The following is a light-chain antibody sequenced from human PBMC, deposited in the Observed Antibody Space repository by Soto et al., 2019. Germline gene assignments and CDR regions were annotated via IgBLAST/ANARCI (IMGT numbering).Light chain of an antibody. CDR2: AAS. CDR3: QQRYSTPLT. Sequence: DIQMTQSPSSLSASVGDRVTITCRASQSISSYLNWYQQKPGKAPKLLIYAASSLQSGVPSRFSGSGSGTDFTLHIRSLQPEDFATYYCQQRYSTPLTFGGGTKVEIK. J-gene: IGKJ4*01. CDR1: QSISSY. V-gene: IGKV1-39*01.